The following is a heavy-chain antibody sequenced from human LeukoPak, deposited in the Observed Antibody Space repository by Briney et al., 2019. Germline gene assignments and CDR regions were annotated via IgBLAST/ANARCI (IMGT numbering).Heavy chain of an antibody. V-gene: IGHV4-30-4*01. CDR2: IYYSGST. CDR1: GGSISSGDYY. Sequence: PSETLSLTCTVSGGSISSGDYYWSWIRQPPGKGLEWIGYIYYSGSTYYNPSLKSRVTISVDTSKNQFSLKLSSVTAADTAVYYCARERFDCGGDCRLGSFDYWGQGTLVTVSS. J-gene: IGHJ4*02. CDR3: ARERFDCGGDCRLGSFDY. D-gene: IGHD2-21*02.